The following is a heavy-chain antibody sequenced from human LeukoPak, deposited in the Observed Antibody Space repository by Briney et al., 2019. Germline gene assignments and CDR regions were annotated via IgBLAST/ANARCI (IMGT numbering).Heavy chain of an antibody. CDR2: INPNSGDT. CDR1: GYTFIDYY. J-gene: IGHJ5*02. D-gene: IGHD5-24*01. V-gene: IGHV1-2*02. Sequence: ASVKVSCKASGYTFIDYYMHWVRQAPGQGLEWMGWINPNSGDTNYAQKFQGRVTMTRDTSISTAYMELSRLRSDDTAVYYCARKRWLQPWGQGTLVTVSS. CDR3: ARKRWLQP.